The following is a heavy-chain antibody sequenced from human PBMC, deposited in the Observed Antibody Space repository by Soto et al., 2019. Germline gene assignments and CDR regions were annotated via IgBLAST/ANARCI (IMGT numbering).Heavy chain of an antibody. V-gene: IGHV3-30-3*01. CDR3: ARDLVGCSGGSCYYYGMDV. D-gene: IGHD2-15*01. CDR1: GFTFSSYA. J-gene: IGHJ6*02. Sequence: GSLRLSCAASGFTFSSYAMHWVRQAPGKGLEWVAVISYDGSNKYYADSVKGRFTISRDNSKNTLYLQMNSLRAEDTAVYYCARDLVGCSGGSCYYYGMDVWGQGTTVTVSS. CDR2: ISYDGSNK.